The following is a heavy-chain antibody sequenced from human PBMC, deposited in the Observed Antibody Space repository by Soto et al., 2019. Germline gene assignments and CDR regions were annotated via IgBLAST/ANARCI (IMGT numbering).Heavy chain of an antibody. CDR3: AGTYGPADY. Sequence: VQLVESGGDLVRAGGSLGLACAASGFSLTDYYMNWIRQAPGKGLEWVSSISSSGSFVSYADSVKGRFSISRDNAKTLLYLQMNSLRTEDTAVYYCAGTYGPADYWGQGTLVTVSS. CDR2: ISSSGSFV. J-gene: IGHJ4*02. V-gene: IGHV3-11*04. D-gene: IGHD3-10*01. CDR1: GFSLTDYY.